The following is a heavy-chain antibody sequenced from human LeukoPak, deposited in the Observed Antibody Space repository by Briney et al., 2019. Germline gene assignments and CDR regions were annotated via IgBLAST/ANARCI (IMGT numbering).Heavy chain of an antibody. V-gene: IGHV3-23*01. CDR2: ISASGGTT. Sequence: GGSLRLSCAASGFTFNSYAMSWVRQAPGKGLEWVSAISASGGTTYYADSVRGRFTISRDNSKNTLYLQMNSLRAEDTAVYYCAKGAAVAGVAYFDYWGQGTLVTVSS. CDR1: GFTFNSYA. CDR3: AKGAAVAGVAYFDY. J-gene: IGHJ4*02. D-gene: IGHD6-19*01.